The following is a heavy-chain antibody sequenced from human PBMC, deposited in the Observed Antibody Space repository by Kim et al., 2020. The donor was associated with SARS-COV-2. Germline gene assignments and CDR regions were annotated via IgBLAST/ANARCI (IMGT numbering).Heavy chain of an antibody. CDR2: ISWNSGSI. Sequence: GGSLRLSCAASGFTFDDYAMHWVRQAPGKGLEWVSGISWNSGSIGYADSVKGRFTISRDNAKNSLYLQMNSLRAEDTALYYCAKGTGPYYDFWSDVWFDPWGQGTLVTVSS. CDR1: GFTFDDYA. D-gene: IGHD3-3*01. CDR3: AKGTGPYYDFWSDVWFDP. V-gene: IGHV3-9*01. J-gene: IGHJ5*02.